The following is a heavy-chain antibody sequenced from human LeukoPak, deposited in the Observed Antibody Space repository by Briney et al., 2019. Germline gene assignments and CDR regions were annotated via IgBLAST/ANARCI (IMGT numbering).Heavy chain of an antibody. CDR2: IYTSGST. J-gene: IGHJ6*02. Sequence: SETLSLTCTVSGGSISSYYWSWIRQPARKGLEWIGRIYTSGSTNYNPSLKSRVTMSVDTSKNQFSLKLSSVTAADTAVYYCARIRGHDGSGSYYRHYYYYGMDVWGQGTTVTVSS. V-gene: IGHV4-4*07. CDR1: GGSISSYY. D-gene: IGHD3-10*01. CDR3: ARIRGHDGSGSYYRHYYYYGMDV.